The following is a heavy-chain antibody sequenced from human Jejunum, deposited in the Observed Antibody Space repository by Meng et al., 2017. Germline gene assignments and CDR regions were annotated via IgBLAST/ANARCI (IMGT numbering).Heavy chain of an antibody. D-gene: IGHD5-18*01. V-gene: IGHV4-4*02. Sequence: QVHLPESGAGLVKPSGTLSLTCVVSGGSIGSSNWLSWVRQPPGKGLEWIAEINYGGSTNYNPSLKSRVTVSMDKSKNQISLELTSVTAAETAVYYCARYSRSVGWLDPWGQGTLVTVSS. CDR3: ARYSRSVGWLDP. CDR1: GGSIGSSNW. J-gene: IGHJ5*02. CDR2: INYGGST.